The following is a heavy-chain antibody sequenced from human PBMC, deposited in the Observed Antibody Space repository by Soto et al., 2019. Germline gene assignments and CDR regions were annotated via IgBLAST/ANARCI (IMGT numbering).Heavy chain of an antibody. Sequence: QVPLVQSGAEVKKPGASVKVSCKASGYTFTSYVIIWVRQAPGQGLEWMGWISAYNGNTNYAQKRQGRVTMTTDTSTSTDYMELRSLRSDDTAVYYCARAVYGGYVSDAFDIWGQGTMVTVSP. V-gene: IGHV1-18*01. CDR3: ARAVYGGYVSDAFDI. CDR2: ISAYNGNT. D-gene: IGHD5-12*01. J-gene: IGHJ3*02. CDR1: GYTFTSYV.